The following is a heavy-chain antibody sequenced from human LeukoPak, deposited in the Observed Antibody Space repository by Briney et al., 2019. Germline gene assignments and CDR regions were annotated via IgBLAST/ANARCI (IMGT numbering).Heavy chain of an antibody. CDR2: IYYSGTT. D-gene: IGHD1-26*01. CDR3: ARTRGSYYGYYFDY. V-gene: IGHV4-59*08. CDR1: SGSINSYY. Sequence: SETLSLTCTVSSGSINSYYWSWIRQPPGKGLEWIGYIYYSGTTNYNPSLKSRITISVDTSKNQFSLKLNSVTAADTAVYYCARTRGSYYGYYFDYWGRGSLVTVSS. J-gene: IGHJ4*02.